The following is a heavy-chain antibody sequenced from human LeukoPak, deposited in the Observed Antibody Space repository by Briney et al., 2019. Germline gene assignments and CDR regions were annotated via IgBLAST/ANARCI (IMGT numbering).Heavy chain of an antibody. D-gene: IGHD3-3*01. CDR1: GFTFSSYA. CDR2: ISGSGGST. J-gene: IGHJ4*02. Sequence: GGSLRLSCAASGFTFSSYAMSWVRQAPGKGLEWVSAISGSGGSTYYADTVKGRFTISRDNSKNTLYLQMNSLRAEDTAVYYCASSTYYDFWSGYYIDYWGQGTLVTVSS. CDR3: ASSTYYDFWSGYYIDY. V-gene: IGHV3-23*01.